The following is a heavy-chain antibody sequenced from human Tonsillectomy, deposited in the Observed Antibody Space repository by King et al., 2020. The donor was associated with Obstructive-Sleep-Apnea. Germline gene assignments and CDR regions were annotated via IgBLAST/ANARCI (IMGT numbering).Heavy chain of an antibody. J-gene: IGHJ4*02. CDR3: ARHSAGTLDY. Sequence: VQLQESVPGLVKPSETLSLTCTVSGGSTSISSYYWGGIRQPPGKGLEWIWNIYYTWSTYFNPSLKSRVTISVDTSKTQFSLKVSSVTAADTAVYYCARHSAGTLDYWGQGTLVTVSS. CDR1: GGSTSISSYY. V-gene: IGHV4-39*01. D-gene: IGHD1-1*01. CDR2: IYYTWST.